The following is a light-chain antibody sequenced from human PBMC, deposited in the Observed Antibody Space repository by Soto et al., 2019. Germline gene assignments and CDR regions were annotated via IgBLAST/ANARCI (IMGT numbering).Light chain of an antibody. CDR1: QSIGDY. J-gene: IGKJ4*01. V-gene: IGKV3-11*01. CDR2: DAS. CDR3: QQRSSWLT. Sequence: IVMTQSPASLSLSPWERATTLFRASQSIGDYLAWYQHKPAQAPRLLIYDASKRATGIPARFNGSGSGTDFTLTISTLEPEDFAVYYCQQRSSWLTFGGGTKVDIK.